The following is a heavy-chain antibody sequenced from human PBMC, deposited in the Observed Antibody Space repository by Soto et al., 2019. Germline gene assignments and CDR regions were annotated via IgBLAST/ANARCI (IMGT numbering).Heavy chain of an antibody. V-gene: IGHV4-59*04. Sequence: SETLSLTCTVSGGSISSYYWSWSRQPPGKGLGWMGYIYYSGSSYSNTTLKSRVTISVATSKSQFSLTLSSVTAADTAVYYCARLQSITGTTSLAKSYYYYMDVWGKGTTVTVSS. J-gene: IGHJ6*03. D-gene: IGHD1-7*01. CDR1: GGSISSYY. CDR3: ARLQSITGTTSLAKSYYYYMDV. CDR2: IYYSGSS.